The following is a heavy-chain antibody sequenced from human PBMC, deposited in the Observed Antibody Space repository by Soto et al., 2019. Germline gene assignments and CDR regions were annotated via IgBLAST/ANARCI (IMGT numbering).Heavy chain of an antibody. CDR3: TRAGIVDTAYYFEY. CDR2: IRNKANSYTT. Sequence: VGALTLSCAASGFTFNDHYMDWVRQAPGKGLEWVGRIRNKANSYTTEYAASVKGRFTISRDDSKSSLYLQMSSLKTEDTAVYYCTRAGIVDTAYYFEYWGQGTLVTVSS. CDR1: GFTFNDHY. D-gene: IGHD5-18*01. V-gene: IGHV3-72*01. J-gene: IGHJ4*02.